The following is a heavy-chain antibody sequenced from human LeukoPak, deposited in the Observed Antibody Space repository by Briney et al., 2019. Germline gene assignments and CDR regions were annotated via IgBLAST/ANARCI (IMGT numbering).Heavy chain of an antibody. J-gene: IGHJ4*02. CDR1: GFTFSSYA. CDR3: ARGVEGYYDSSGYPPSPTYYFDY. V-gene: IGHV3-30*04. Sequence: PGGSLRLSCAASGFTFSSYAMHWVRRAPGKGLEWVAVISYDGSNKYYADSVKGRFTISRDNSKNTLYLQMNSLRAEDTAVYYCARGVEGYYDSSGYPPSPTYYFDYWGQGTLVTVSS. D-gene: IGHD3-22*01. CDR2: ISYDGSNK.